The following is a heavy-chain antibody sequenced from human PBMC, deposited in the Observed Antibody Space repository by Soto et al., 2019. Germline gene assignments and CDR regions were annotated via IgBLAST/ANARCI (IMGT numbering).Heavy chain of an antibody. CDR1: GFTFSSYA. J-gene: IGHJ1*01. V-gene: IGHV3-23*01. CDR2: ISRGGAYT. Sequence: GGSLRLSCAASGFTFSSYAMSWVRQAPGKGLEWVSTISRGGAYTHYADSVEGRFTISRDNSKNILYLDMRSLRGEDTAFYYCTKDPSTGYADHWGQGTLVTVSS. D-gene: IGHD3-9*01. CDR3: TKDPSTGYADH.